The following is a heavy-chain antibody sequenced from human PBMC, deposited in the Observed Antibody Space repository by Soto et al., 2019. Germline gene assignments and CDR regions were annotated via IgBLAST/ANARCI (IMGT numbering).Heavy chain of an antibody. CDR2: INHSGST. D-gene: IGHD2-2*01. Sequence: SETLSLTCAVYCGSFSGYYWSCIRQPPWKGLEWIVEINHSGSTNYNPSLKSRVTISVDTSKNQFSLKLSSVTAADTAVYYCARGHIVVVPAAQRLSWFEAWGQGTMVTVSS. J-gene: IGHJ5*02. CDR3: ARGHIVVVPAAQRLSWFEA. CDR1: CGSFSGYY. V-gene: IGHV4-34*01.